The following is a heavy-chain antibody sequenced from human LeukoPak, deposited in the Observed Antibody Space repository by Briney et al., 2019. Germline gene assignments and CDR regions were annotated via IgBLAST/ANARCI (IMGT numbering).Heavy chain of an antibody. J-gene: IGHJ4*02. CDR3: TTQGYGYYYFDY. CDR2: IKSKTDGGTT. Sequence: GGSLRLSCAASGFTFTNAWMYWVRQAPEKGLEWGGRIKSKTDGGTTDYAAPVKGRFTISRDDSKNTLFLQMNSLKTEDTAVYYCTTQGYGYYYFDYWGQGTLVTVSS. V-gene: IGHV3-15*01. D-gene: IGHD3-16*01. CDR1: GFTFTNAW.